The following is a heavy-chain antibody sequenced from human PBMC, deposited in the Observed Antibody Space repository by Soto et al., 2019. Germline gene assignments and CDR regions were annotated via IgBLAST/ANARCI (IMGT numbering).Heavy chain of an antibody. J-gene: IGHJ4*02. D-gene: IGHD6-19*01. CDR3: ARDMVAGSGWYTYDY. CDR1: GFTFSRYS. CDR2: INGDSDSM. Sequence: EVQLVESGGGLVQPGGSLRLSCEASGFTFSRYSMNWVRQAPGKGLEWISYINGDSDSMYYADSVKGRFTISRDNGKNALFLQRASRRADDTAVYYCARDMVAGSGWYTYDYWGQGTLVTVSS. V-gene: IGHV3-48*04.